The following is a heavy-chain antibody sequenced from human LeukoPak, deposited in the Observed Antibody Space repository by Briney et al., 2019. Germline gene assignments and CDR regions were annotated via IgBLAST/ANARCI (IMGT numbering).Heavy chain of an antibody. CDR1: GFTFSSYA. CDR3: ASSTVVTYE. Sequence: PGGSLRLSCAASGFTFSSYAMHWVRQAPGKGLEGVAVISYDGSSKYYADSVKGRFTISRDNSKNTLYLQMNSLRAEDTAVYYCASSTVVTYEWGQGTLVTVSS. V-gene: IGHV3-30-3*01. CDR2: ISYDGSSK. J-gene: IGHJ4*02. D-gene: IGHD4-23*01.